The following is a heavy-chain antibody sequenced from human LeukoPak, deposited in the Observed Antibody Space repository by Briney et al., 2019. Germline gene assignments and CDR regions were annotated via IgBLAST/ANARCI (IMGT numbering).Heavy chain of an antibody. V-gene: IGHV3-30*04. Sequence: PGRSLRLSCAASGFNFNNYPMHWVRQVPGRGPQWVALISYDGIDSYIADSVKGRFSISRDNSKNTLFLQMNSLRPGDTAVYYCARDRYTKNYFDALDLWGQGSTVTVSS. CDR3: ARDRYTKNYFDALDL. J-gene: IGHJ3*01. CDR2: ISYDGIDS. CDR1: GFNFNNYP. D-gene: IGHD3-16*02.